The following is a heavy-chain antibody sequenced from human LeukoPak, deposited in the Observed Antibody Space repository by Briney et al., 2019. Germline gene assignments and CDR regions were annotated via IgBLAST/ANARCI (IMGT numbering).Heavy chain of an antibody. D-gene: IGHD5-24*01. CDR1: GFTFSSYN. CDR3: ASTGRDDDHFDY. V-gene: IGHV3-21*01. Sequence: PGGSLRLSCAASGFTFSSYNMNWVRQAPGKGLKWVSYISTTSSYIYYADSVKGRFTISRDNAKKSLYLQMNSLRAEDTAIYFCASTGRDDDHFDYWGQGTLVTVSS. J-gene: IGHJ4*02. CDR2: ISTTSSYI.